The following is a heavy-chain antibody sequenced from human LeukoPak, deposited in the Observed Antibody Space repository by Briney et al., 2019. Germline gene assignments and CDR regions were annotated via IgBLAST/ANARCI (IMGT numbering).Heavy chain of an antibody. Sequence: PSETLSLTCTFSGGSISSSDYYWAWLRQPPGKGLEWIGIVYYSGSTTYNPSLKSRVTISVDTSNNQFSLKLRSVTAADTALYFCARYSSAVGWFDPWGQGTLVTVSS. CDR3: ARYSSAVGWFDP. CDR2: VYYSGST. D-gene: IGHD3-22*01. V-gene: IGHV4-39*01. CDR1: GGSISSSDYY. J-gene: IGHJ5*02.